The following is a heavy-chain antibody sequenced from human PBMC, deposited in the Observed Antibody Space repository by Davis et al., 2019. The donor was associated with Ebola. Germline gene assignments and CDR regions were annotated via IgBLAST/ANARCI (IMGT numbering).Heavy chain of an antibody. D-gene: IGHD3-3*01. Sequence: PGGSLRLSCAASGFTFSSYSMNWVRQAPGKGLEWVSSISSSSSYIYYADSVKGRFTISRDNSKNTLYLQMNSLRAEDTAVYYCAKLLTIFGVAPIDYWGQGTLVTVSS. CDR3: AKLLTIFGVAPIDY. V-gene: IGHV3-21*04. J-gene: IGHJ4*02. CDR2: ISSSSSYI. CDR1: GFTFSSYS.